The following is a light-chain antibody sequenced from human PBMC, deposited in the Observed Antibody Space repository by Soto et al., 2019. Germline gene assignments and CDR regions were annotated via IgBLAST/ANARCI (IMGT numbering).Light chain of an antibody. Sequence: EFVLTQSPGTLSLSPGERATLSCRASQSVRSNYLAWYQQKPGQSPRLLIYGASNRATGIPDRFSGSGSGTYFPLTISRLEPEDFAVFYCQHYGSSAYTFGQGTTLEIK. CDR3: QHYGSSAYT. V-gene: IGKV3-20*01. CDR1: QSVRSNY. J-gene: IGKJ2*01. CDR2: GAS.